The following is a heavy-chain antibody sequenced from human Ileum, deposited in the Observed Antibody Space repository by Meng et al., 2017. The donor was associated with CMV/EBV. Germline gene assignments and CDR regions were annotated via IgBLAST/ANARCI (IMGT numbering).Heavy chain of an antibody. Sequence: GQLQGSGPGPVKPGGSLRLSCTASGFTFSSYAMNWVRQAPGKGLEWVSGISISGGSTYYADSVKGRFTISRDNSKTTLYLQMNSLRADEDTAVYYCAKTRSGSGSFYDYWGQGTLVTVFS. CDR3: AKTRSGSGSFYDY. CDR1: GFTFSSYA. V-gene: IGHV3-23*01. D-gene: IGHD3-10*01. CDR2: ISISGGST. J-gene: IGHJ4*02.